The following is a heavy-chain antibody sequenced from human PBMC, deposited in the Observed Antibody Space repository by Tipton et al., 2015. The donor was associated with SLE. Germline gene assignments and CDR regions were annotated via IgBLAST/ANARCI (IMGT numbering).Heavy chain of an antibody. Sequence: SLRLSCAASGFTFSSYEMNWVRQAPGKGLEWVSYISSSGSTIYYADSVKGRFTISRDNAKNSLYLQMNSLRAEDTAAYYCASAPDGLFDPWGQGTLVTVSS. CDR1: GFTFSSYE. CDR2: ISSSGSTI. CDR3: ASAPDGLFDP. D-gene: IGHD5-24*01. J-gene: IGHJ5*02. V-gene: IGHV3-48*03.